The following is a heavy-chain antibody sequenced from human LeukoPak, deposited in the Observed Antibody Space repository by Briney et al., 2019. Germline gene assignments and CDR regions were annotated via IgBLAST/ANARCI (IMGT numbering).Heavy chain of an antibody. CDR1: GFIFTSYG. Sequence: GGSLRLSCAASGFIFTSYGMHWVRQAPGKGLEWVALVWYDGSEEFYADSVTGRLTISRDNSKNMLYLQMNTLRAEDTAVYYCTRDPLDYPGPFDAFDIWGQGTMVTVSS. D-gene: IGHD4-11*01. V-gene: IGHV3-33*01. J-gene: IGHJ3*02. CDR2: VWYDGSEE. CDR3: TRDPLDYPGPFDAFDI.